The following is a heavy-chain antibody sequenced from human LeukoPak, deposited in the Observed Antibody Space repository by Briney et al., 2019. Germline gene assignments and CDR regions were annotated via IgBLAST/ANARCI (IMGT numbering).Heavy chain of an antibody. CDR2: IYYSGST. V-gene: IGHV4-59*01. Sequence: SSETLSLTCTVSGGSISSYYWSWIRQPPGKGLEWIGYIYYSGSTNYNPSLKSRVTISVDTSKNQFSLKLSSVTAADTAVYYCAREKGSSSFFGPLYYFDYWGQGTLVTVSS. CDR3: AREKGSSSFFGPLYYFDY. CDR1: GGSISSYY. J-gene: IGHJ4*02. D-gene: IGHD6-13*01.